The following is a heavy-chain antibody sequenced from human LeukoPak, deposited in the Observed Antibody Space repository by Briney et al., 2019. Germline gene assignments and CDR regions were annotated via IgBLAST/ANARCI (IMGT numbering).Heavy chain of an antibody. J-gene: IGHJ3*02. CDR1: GGSISSSSYY. CDR3: ASADYYVTDAFDI. Sequence: SETLSLTCTVSGGSISSSSYYWGWIRQPPGKGLEWIGEINHSGSTNYNPSLKSRVTISVDTSKNQFSLKLSSVTAADTAVYYCASADYYVTDAFDIWGQGTMVTVSS. V-gene: IGHV4-39*07. D-gene: IGHD3-10*02. CDR2: INHSGST.